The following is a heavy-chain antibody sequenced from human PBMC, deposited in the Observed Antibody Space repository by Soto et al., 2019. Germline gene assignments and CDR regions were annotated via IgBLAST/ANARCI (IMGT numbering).Heavy chain of an antibody. CDR1: GFTFSDYY. J-gene: IGHJ4*02. Sequence: NPGGSLRLSCAASGFTFSDYYMSWIRQAPGKGLEWVSYISSSGSTIYYADSVKGRFTISRDNAKNSLYLQMNSLRAEDTAVYYCARLAVAGYYFDYWGQGTLVTVSS. CDR2: ISSSGSTI. CDR3: ARLAVAGYYFDY. V-gene: IGHV3-11*01. D-gene: IGHD6-19*01.